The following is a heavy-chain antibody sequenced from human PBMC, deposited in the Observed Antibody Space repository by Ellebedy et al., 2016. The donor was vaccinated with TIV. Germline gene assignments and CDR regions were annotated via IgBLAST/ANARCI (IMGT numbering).Heavy chain of an antibody. J-gene: IGHJ3*02. CDR3: ADQRGLDGFNI. CDR2: VYYLGGT. CDR1: GGSVSRSAYY. D-gene: IGHD2-2*01. Sequence: GSLRLSXTVSGGSVSRSAYYWGWIRQPPGKGLEWIGSVYYLGGTFYNPSLKTRVTISVDTSKNQFSLKLTSVTATDTAVYYCADQRGLDGFNIWGQGTMVTVSS. V-gene: IGHV4-39*01.